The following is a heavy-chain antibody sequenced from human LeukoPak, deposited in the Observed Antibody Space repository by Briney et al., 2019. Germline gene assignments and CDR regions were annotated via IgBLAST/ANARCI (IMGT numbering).Heavy chain of an antibody. Sequence: SETLSLTYTVSGGSISSGGYYWSWIRQPPGKGLEWIGYIYHSGSTYYNQSLKSRVTISVDRSKNQFSLKLSSVTAADTAVYYCARGGFIVGAPYPAFDIWGQETMVTVSS. CDR2: IYHSGST. CDR3: ARGGFIVGAPYPAFDI. J-gene: IGHJ3*02. V-gene: IGHV4-30-2*01. D-gene: IGHD1-26*01. CDR1: GGSISSGGYY.